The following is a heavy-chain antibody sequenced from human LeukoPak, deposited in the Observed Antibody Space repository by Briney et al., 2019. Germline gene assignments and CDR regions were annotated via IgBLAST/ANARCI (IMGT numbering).Heavy chain of an antibody. CDR2: ISGSGGST. CDR1: GFTFSSYA. D-gene: IGHD3-3*01. V-gene: IGHV3-23*01. Sequence: PGGSLRLSCAASGFTFSSYAMSWVRQAPGKGLEWVSAISGSGGSTYYADSVKGRFTISRDNSKNTLYLQMNGLRAEDTALYYCAKDLGYDFWSGSDWGQGTLVTVSS. CDR3: AKDLGYDFWSGSD. J-gene: IGHJ1*01.